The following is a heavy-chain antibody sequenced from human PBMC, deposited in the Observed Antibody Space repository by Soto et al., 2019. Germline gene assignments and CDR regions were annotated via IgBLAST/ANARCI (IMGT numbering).Heavy chain of an antibody. V-gene: IGHV4-31*03. Sequence: SETLSLTCTVSGGSISSGGYYWSWIRQHPGKGLEWIGYIYYSGSTYYNPSLKSRVTISVGTSKNQFSLKLSSVTAADTAVYYCARDLRGNYYDSSGYTDDDAFDIWGQGTMVTVSS. CDR1: GGSISSGGYY. CDR3: ARDLRGNYYDSSGYTDDDAFDI. CDR2: IYYSGST. D-gene: IGHD3-22*01. J-gene: IGHJ3*02.